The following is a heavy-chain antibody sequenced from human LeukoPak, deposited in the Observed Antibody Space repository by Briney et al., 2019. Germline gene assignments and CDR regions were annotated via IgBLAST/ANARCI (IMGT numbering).Heavy chain of an antibody. CDR1: GFTFSSYQ. CDR3: ARGGETKLTY. V-gene: IGHV3-7*01. CDR2: IKEDGNER. Sequence: GRSLRLSCAASGFTFSSYQMSWVRQAPGKGLDRVANIKEDGNERYYLDSVKGRFTISRDNAKNSLYLQMNSLRAEDTAVYYCARGGETKLTYWGQGTLVTVSS. D-gene: IGHD4-11*01. J-gene: IGHJ4*02.